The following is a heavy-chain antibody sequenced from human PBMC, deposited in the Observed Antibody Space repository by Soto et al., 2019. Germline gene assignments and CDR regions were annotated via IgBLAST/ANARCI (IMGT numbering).Heavy chain of an antibody. V-gene: IGHV4-4*02. CDR3: ARVKVNYDILTGYYTSHSVDY. J-gene: IGHJ4*02. Sequence: PSETLSLTCAVSGGSISSSNWWSWVRQPPGKGLEWIGEIYHSGSTNYNPSLKSRVTISVDKSKNQFSLKLSSVTAADTAVYYCARVKVNYDILTGYYTSHSVDYWGQGTLVTVSS. CDR2: IYHSGST. D-gene: IGHD3-9*01. CDR1: GGSISSSNW.